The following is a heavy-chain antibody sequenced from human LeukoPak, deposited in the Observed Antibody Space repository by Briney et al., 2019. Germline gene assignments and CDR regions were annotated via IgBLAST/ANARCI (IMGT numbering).Heavy chain of an antibody. D-gene: IGHD2-15*01. CDR3: ARDRAIGYCSGGSCPYYLDY. CDR2: INAGNGDT. Sequence: ASVKVSCKASGYTFTSYAMHWVRQAPGQRLEWMGWINAGNGDTKYSQKFQGRVTITRDTSASTAYMELSSLRSEDTAVYYCARDRAIGYCSGGSCPYYLDYWGQGTLVTVSS. CDR1: GYTFTSYA. V-gene: IGHV1-3*01. J-gene: IGHJ4*02.